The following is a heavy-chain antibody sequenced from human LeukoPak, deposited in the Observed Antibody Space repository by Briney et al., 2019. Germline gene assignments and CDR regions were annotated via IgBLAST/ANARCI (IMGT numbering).Heavy chain of an antibody. CDR2: INPNSGGT. CDR1: GYTLTDYY. J-gene: IGHJ4*02. Sequence: ASVKVSCKASGYTLTDYYMHWVRQAPGQGLEWMGRINPNSGGTNYAQKFQGRVTMTRDTSISTVYMELSRLRSNDTAVYYCARVGYYESSGYYEYWGQGTLVTVSS. D-gene: IGHD3-22*01. CDR3: ARVGYYESSGYYEY. V-gene: IGHV1-2*06.